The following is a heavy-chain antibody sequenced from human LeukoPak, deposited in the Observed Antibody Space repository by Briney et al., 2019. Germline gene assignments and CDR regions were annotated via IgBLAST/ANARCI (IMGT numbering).Heavy chain of an antibody. CDR2: IYYSGSA. D-gene: IGHD3-10*01. Sequence: SGTLSLTCAVSGGSISSSSYYWGWIRQPPGKGLEWIGSIYYSGSAYYNPSLKSRVSISVDTSKNQFSLKLRSVTAADTAVYYCARHGNLVVRGVMDVWGQGTTVTVSS. V-gene: IGHV4-39*01. CDR3: ARHGNLVVRGVMDV. CDR1: GGSISSSSYY. J-gene: IGHJ6*02.